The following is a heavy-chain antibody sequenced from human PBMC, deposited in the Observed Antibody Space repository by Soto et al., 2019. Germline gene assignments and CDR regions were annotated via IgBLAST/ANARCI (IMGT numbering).Heavy chain of an antibody. CDR3: ARRGQQLAYNWFDP. Sequence: QVQLQESGPGLVKPSETLSLTCTVSGGSISTYYWSWIRQPPGKGLEYIGFIHYSGSTNHNPSLKRPVTVSVDPSKNQFSLKLSSVTAADTAVYYCARRGQQLAYNWFDPWGQGILVTVSS. D-gene: IGHD6-13*01. CDR2: IHYSGST. CDR1: GGSISTYY. J-gene: IGHJ5*02. V-gene: IGHV4-59*08.